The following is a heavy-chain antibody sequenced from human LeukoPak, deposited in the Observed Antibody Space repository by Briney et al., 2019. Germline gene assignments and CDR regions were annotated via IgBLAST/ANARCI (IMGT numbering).Heavy chain of an antibody. Sequence: PSETLSLXCTVSGGSNSSYYWSWIRLPPGKGLESIGYIYYSGSTNYNPSLKSRVTISVDTSKNQFSLKLSSVTAADTAVYYCARNDFWSGYDAFDIWGQGTMVTVSS. CDR3: ARNDFWSGYDAFDI. D-gene: IGHD3-3*01. CDR1: GGSNSSYY. CDR2: IYYSGST. V-gene: IGHV4-59*01. J-gene: IGHJ3*02.